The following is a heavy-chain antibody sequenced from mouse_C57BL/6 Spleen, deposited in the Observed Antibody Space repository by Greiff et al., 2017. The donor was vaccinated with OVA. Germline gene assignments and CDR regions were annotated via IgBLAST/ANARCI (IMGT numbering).Heavy chain of an antibody. Sequence: EVQLVESGGGLVQPKGSLKLSCAASGFTFNTYAMHWVRQAPGKGLEWVARIRSKSSNYATYYADSVKDRFTISRDDSQSMLYLQMNNLKTEDTAMYYCVRDWDYGSRRGFAYWGQGTLVTVSA. J-gene: IGHJ3*01. D-gene: IGHD1-1*01. CDR1: GFTFNTYA. CDR2: IRSKSSNYAT. V-gene: IGHV10-3*01. CDR3: VRDWDYGSRRGFAY.